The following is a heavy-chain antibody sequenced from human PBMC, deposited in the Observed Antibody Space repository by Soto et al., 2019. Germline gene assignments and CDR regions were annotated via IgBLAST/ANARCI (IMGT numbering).Heavy chain of an antibody. CDR1: EFSFSTYG. Sequence: QVQLVECGGSVVQPGRSLRLSYAASEFSFSTYGMHWVCQAPDKGLEWVAVIWYDGSNKYYADSVEGRFTISRDNSKNTLYLQINSLRAEDTAVYYCASVPYDFCSGYYMDYWGQGTLVPVSS. V-gene: IGHV3-33*01. CDR2: IWYDGSNK. D-gene: IGHD3-3*01. J-gene: IGHJ4*02. CDR3: ASVPYDFCSGYYMDY.